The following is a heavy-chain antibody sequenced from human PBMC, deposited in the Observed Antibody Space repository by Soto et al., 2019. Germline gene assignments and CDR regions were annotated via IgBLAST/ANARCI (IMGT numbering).Heavy chain of an antibody. CDR1: GGSVNSDSYY. CDR3: ARESRELSSSGGVDV. Sequence: QVQLQESGPGLVKPSETLSLTCTVSGGSVNSDSYYWSWIRQPPGKRLEWIGSLYYSGSTNYNPSLKXRXTXPVDTSQNQFSLRLSSMTAADTAVYFCARESRELSSSGGVDVWGQGTTVTVSS. J-gene: IGHJ6*02. V-gene: IGHV4-61*01. CDR2: LYYSGST. D-gene: IGHD3-10*01.